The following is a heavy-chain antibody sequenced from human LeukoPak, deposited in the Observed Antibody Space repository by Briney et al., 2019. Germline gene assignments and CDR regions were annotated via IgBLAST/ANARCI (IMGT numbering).Heavy chain of an antibody. CDR3: AKDTSPLWACSGGSCYPGYNWFDP. Sequence: PGGSLRLSCAASGFTFDDYAMHWVRQAPGKGLEWVSVISGDGGSTYYADSVKGRFTVSRDNSENSLYLQMNSLRTEDTALYYCAKDTSPLWACSGGSCYPGYNWFDPWGQGTLVTVSS. J-gene: IGHJ5*02. V-gene: IGHV3-43*02. CDR2: ISGDGGST. CDR1: GFTFDDYA. D-gene: IGHD2-15*01.